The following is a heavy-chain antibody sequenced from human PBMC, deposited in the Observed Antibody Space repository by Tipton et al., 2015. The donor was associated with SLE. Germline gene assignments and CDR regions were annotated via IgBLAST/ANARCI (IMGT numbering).Heavy chain of an antibody. J-gene: IGHJ4*02. CDR1: ALSIIIINF. Sequence: TLSLTSPHPALSIIIINFFILFRQPPGKGLEWIGEIYHSGSTNYNPSLKSRVTISVDKSKNQFSLKLSSVTAADTAVYYCARDQGGSYFDYWGQGTLVTVSS. CDR2: IYHSGST. D-gene: IGHD1-26*01. V-gene: IGHV4-4*02. CDR3: ARDQGGSYFDY.